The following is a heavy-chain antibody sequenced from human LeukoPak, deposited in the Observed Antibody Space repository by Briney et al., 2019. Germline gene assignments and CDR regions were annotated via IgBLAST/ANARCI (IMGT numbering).Heavy chain of an antibody. Sequence: GASVKDSCKASGYTFTSYDINWVRQATGQGLEWMGWMNPNSGNTGYAQKFQGRVTMTRNTSISTAYMELSSLRSEDTAVYYCARGQDIVLINWFDPWGQGTLVTVSS. CDR1: GYTFTSYD. J-gene: IGHJ5*02. D-gene: IGHD2-8*01. CDR2: MNPNSGNT. CDR3: ARGQDIVLINWFDP. V-gene: IGHV1-8*01.